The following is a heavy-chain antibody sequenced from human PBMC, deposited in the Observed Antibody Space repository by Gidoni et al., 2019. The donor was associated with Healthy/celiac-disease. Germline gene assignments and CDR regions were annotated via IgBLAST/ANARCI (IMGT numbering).Heavy chain of an antibody. CDR3: AREKPRIYYYYGMDV. CDR1: GGSFSGYY. Sequence: QVQLQQWGAGLLKPSETLSLTCAVYGGSFSGYYWSWIRQPPGKGLEWIGEINHSGSTNYNPSLKSRVPISVDTSKNQFSLKLSSVTAADTAVYYCAREKPRIYYYYGMDVWGQGTTVTVSS. CDR2: INHSGST. V-gene: IGHV4-34*01. J-gene: IGHJ6*02.